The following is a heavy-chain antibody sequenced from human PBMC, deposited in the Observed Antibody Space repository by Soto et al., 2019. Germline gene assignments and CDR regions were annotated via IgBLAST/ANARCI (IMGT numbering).Heavy chain of an antibody. J-gene: IGHJ5*02. V-gene: IGHV3-23*01. D-gene: IGHD3-10*01. CDR1: GFTFNSHA. CDR2: ISGDGGSG. CDR3: AKDLSLVRGLNWFDH. Sequence: GGSLRLSCATSGFTFNSHAMTWVRQAPGKGLEWVSTISGDGGSGYYTDSVKGRFTISRANSKHTLPLQMNSLRADDTAVYYCAKDLSLVRGLNWFDHWGQGTLVTVS.